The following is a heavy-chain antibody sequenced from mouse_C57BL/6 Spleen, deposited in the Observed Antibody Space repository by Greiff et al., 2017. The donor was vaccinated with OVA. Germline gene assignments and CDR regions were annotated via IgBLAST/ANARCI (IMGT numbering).Heavy chain of an antibody. CDR1: GYTFTSYW. V-gene: IGHV1-52*01. J-gene: IGHJ2*01. D-gene: IGHD1-1*02. Sequence: QVHVKQPGAELVRPGSSVKLSCKASGYTFTSYWMHWVKQRPIQGLEWIGNIDPSDSETHYNQKFKDKATLTVDKSSSTAYMQLSSLTSEDSAVYYCANMDFDYWGQGTTLTVSS. CDR2: IDPSDSET. CDR3: ANMDFDY.